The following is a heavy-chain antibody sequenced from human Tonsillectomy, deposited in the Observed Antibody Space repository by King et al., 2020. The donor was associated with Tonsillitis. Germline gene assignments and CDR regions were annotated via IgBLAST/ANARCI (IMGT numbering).Heavy chain of an antibody. Sequence: VQLQESGPGLVKPSQTLSLTCTVSGGSLSGGDYHWSWVRPHPGKGLAWVGDISYSGNTYYNPSIKSRLTISVDTSENQFSLKLSSVSAADTAVYYCGRYESGVFDPWGQGTLVTVSS. V-gene: IGHV4-31*03. J-gene: IGHJ5*02. CDR1: GGSLSGGDYH. D-gene: IGHD3-3*01. CDR3: GRYESGVFDP. CDR2: ISYSGNT.